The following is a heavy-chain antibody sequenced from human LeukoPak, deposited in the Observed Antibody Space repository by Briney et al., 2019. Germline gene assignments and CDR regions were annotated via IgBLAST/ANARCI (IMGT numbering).Heavy chain of an antibody. CDR3: AKVSGECSGGSCYRVYFDY. J-gene: IGHJ4*02. Sequence: GGSLRLSCAASGFTFSSYAMSWVRQAPGKGLEWASAISGSGGSTYYADSVKGRFTISRDNSKNTLYLQMNSLRAEDTAVYYCAKVSGECSGGSCYRVYFDYWGQGTLVTVSS. V-gene: IGHV3-23*01. CDR2: ISGSGGST. CDR1: GFTFSSYA. D-gene: IGHD2-15*01.